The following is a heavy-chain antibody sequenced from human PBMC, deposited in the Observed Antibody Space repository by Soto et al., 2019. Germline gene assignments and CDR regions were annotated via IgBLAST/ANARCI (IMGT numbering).Heavy chain of an antibody. CDR2: VHYTGST. J-gene: IGHJ3*02. CDR3: ARNLIWFGENAFET. CDR1: GGSIRDDY. V-gene: IGHV4-59*01. D-gene: IGHD3-10*01. Sequence: SETLSLTCTVSGGSIRDDYWSWIRQSPGKGPEWIGFVHYTGSTKYNPPLKSRVTISADTPKNQFSLKMSSVTAADTAIYYCARNLIWFGENAFETWGPGTMVTVSS.